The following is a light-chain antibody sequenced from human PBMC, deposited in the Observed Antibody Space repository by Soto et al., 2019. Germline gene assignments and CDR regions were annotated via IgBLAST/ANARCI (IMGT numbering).Light chain of an antibody. CDR2: DAP. CDR1: QRVTC. CDR3: QQYNSYSQT. V-gene: IGKV3-20*01. Sequence: TQSPSPLCVSPGCRATLSCSASQRVTCVAWYQQKPGKAPRLLMYDAPSLASGIPDRFSGGGSGTEFTLTISRLEPDDFAAYYCQQYNSYSQTFGGGTKVDIK. J-gene: IGKJ4*01.